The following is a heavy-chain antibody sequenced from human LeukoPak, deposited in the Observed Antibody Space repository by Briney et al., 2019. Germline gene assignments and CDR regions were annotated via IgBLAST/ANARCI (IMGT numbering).Heavy chain of an antibody. D-gene: IGHD6-19*01. Sequence: SQTLSLTCTVSGGSISSGSYYWSWIRQPAGKGLEWIGRIYTSGSTNYNPFLKSRVTISVDTSKNQFSLKLSSVTAADTAVYYCASSYSSGWYLSWGQGTLVTVSS. CDR3: ASSYSSGWYLS. CDR1: GGSISSGSYY. V-gene: IGHV4-61*02. J-gene: IGHJ5*02. CDR2: IYTSGST.